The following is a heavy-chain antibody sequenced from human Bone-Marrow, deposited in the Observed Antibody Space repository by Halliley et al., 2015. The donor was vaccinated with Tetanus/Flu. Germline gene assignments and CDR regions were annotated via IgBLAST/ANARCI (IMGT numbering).Heavy chain of an antibody. J-gene: IGHJ3*02. CDR2: IRSKTNGEIT. V-gene: IGHV3-15*01. D-gene: IGHD3-16*01. Sequence: SLRLSCAAFGFSFKDAWMDWVRQAPGKGLEWVGRIRSKTNGEITEYAAPVRGRFTISRDDSRSILYLEMASLRSDDTAVYYCNDLGTPNKIEMWGQGTVVTVSS. CDR3: NDLGTPNKIEM. CDR1: GFSFKDAW.